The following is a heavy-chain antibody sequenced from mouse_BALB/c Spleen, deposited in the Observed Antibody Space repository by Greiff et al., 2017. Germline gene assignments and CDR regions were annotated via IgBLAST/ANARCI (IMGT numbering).Heavy chain of an antibody. J-gene: IGHJ3*01. CDR2: IRSKSNNYAT. V-gene: IGHV10S3*01. D-gene: IGHD2-4*01. Sequence: EVQLVETGGGLVQPKGSLKLSCAASGFTFNTNAMNWVRQAPGKGLEWVARIRSKSNNYATYYADSVKDRFTISRDDSQSMLYLQMNNLKTEDTAMYYCVRDGYDYGFAYWGQGTLVTVSA. CDR1: GFTFNTNA. CDR3: VRDGYDYGFAY.